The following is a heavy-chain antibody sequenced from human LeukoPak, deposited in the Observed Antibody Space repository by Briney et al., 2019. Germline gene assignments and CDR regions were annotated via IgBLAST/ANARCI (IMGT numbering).Heavy chain of an antibody. CDR1: GFTFSSYS. CDR2: ISSSSSTI. Sequence: GGSLRLSCAASGFTFSSYSMNWVRQAPGKGLEWVSYISSSSSTIYYADSVKGRFTISRDNAKNSLYLQMNSLRAEDTAVYYCASLPTVTSPYYMDVWGKGTTVTVSS. V-gene: IGHV3-48*01. J-gene: IGHJ6*03. CDR3: ASLPTVTSPYYMDV. D-gene: IGHD4-17*01.